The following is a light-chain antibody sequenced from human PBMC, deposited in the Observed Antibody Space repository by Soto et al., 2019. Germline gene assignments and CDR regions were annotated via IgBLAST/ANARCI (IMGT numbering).Light chain of an antibody. J-gene: IGKJ3*01. CDR3: QHYVPAGGFT. Sequence: EIVLTQSPGTLSLSPGERATLSCRASQSVSSSYLAWYQQKPGQAPRLLIYDASSRATGIPDRLSGSGSGTDFTLTISRLEPEDFAVYYCQHYVPAGGFTFGPGTKVDIK. CDR2: DAS. CDR1: QSVSSSY. V-gene: IGKV3-20*01.